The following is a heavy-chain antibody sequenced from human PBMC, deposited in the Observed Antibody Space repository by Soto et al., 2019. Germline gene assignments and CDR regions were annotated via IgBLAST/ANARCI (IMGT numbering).Heavy chain of an antibody. Sequence: VKVSCKASGGTFSSYAISWVRQAPGQGLEWMGGIIPIFGTANYAQNFQGRVTITADQSTSTAYMELNSLTSDDTAVYYCAREVGYGDFSAALLDWGQGTLVTVSS. CDR1: GGTFSSYA. CDR3: AREVGYGDFSAALLD. D-gene: IGHD2-21*02. CDR2: IIPIFGTA. V-gene: IGHV1-69*13. J-gene: IGHJ4*02.